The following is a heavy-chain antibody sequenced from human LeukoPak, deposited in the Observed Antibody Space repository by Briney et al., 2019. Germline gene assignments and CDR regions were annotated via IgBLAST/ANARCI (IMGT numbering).Heavy chain of an antibody. D-gene: IGHD4-17*01. CDR1: GYTFNAYY. CDR3: AVKRWDVGDYVGNYFDY. Sequence: GASVKVSCKASGYTFNAYYIHWVRPAPGQGLEWMGWINPNSVGTTYAQKFQGRVTMTRDTSISTAYMELSRLRSDDTAVYYCAVKRWDVGDYVGNYFDYWGQGTLVTVSS. CDR2: INPNSVGT. V-gene: IGHV1-2*02. J-gene: IGHJ4*02.